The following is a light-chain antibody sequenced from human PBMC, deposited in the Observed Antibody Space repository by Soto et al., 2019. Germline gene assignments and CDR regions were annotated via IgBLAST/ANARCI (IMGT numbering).Light chain of an antibody. Sequence: QSVLTQPASVSGSPGQSITIPCTGTSSDVGGYNYVSWYQQHPGKAPKLMIYHVSNRPSGVSYRFSGSKSGNTASLTISGLQAEDEADYFCCSYAGTVAYVFGTGTKVTVL. CDR3: CSYAGTVAYV. CDR2: HVS. CDR1: SSDVGGYNY. J-gene: IGLJ1*01. V-gene: IGLV2-14*01.